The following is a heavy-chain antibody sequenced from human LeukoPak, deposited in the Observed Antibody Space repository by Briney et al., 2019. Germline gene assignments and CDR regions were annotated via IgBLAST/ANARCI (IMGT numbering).Heavy chain of an antibody. V-gene: IGHV1-69*04. CDR1: GGTFSSYA. CDR3: ATGMVFSEYYYGMDV. Sequence: SVKVSCMASGGTFSSYAISWVRQAPGQGLEWMGRIIPILGIANYAQKFQGRVTITADKSTSTAYMELSSLRSEDTAVYYCATGMVFSEYYYGMDVWGQGTTVTVSS. D-gene: IGHD1-14*01. CDR2: IIPILGIA. J-gene: IGHJ6*02.